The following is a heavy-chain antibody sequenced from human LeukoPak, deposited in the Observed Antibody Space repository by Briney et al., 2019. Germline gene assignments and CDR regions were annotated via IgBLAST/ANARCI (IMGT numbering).Heavy chain of an antibody. J-gene: IGHJ4*02. D-gene: IGHD6-19*01. CDR1: GGSISSYY. Sequence: NPSETLSLTCTVSGGSISSYYWSWNRQPAGKGLEWIGRIYSGGSTNYNPSLKSRVTMSVDTSKNQFSLKLTFVTAADTAVYYCARDLDTSGWCNFDYWGQGALVTVSS. CDR2: IYSGGST. CDR3: ARDLDTSGWCNFDY. V-gene: IGHV4-4*07.